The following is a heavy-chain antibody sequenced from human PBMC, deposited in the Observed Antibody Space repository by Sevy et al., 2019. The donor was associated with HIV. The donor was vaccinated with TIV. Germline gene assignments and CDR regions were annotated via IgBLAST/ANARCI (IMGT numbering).Heavy chain of an antibody. V-gene: IGHV3-49*03. D-gene: IGHD6-13*01. CDR3: TRSFSVTWYPHY. Sequence: GGSLRLSCTTSGFTFGDYAMGWFRQAPGKGLEWVGFIRITASGGTTDYAASVKGTFIISRDDSKSIAYLQMNSLKTEDTAVYYCTRSFSVTWYPHYWGQGTLVTVSS. J-gene: IGHJ4*02. CDR1: GFTFGDYA. CDR2: IRITASGGTT.